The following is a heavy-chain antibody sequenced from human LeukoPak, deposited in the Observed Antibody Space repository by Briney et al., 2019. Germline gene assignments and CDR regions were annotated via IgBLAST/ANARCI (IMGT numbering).Heavy chain of an antibody. CDR3: ARVSPSYDFWSGSYYYYMDV. V-gene: IGHV4-59*01. D-gene: IGHD3-3*01. CDR2: IYYSGST. Sequence: ASETLSLTCTVSGGSISSYYWSWLRQPPGKGLEWIGYIYYSGSTNYNPSLKSRVTISVDTSKNQFSLKLSSVTAADTAVYYCARVSPSYDFWSGSYYYYMDVWGKGTTVTVSS. J-gene: IGHJ6*03. CDR1: GGSISSYY.